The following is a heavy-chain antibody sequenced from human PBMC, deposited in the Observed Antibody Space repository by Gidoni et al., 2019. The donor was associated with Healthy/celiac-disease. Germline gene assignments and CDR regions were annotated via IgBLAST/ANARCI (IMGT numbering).Heavy chain of an antibody. D-gene: IGHD2-15*01. CDR2: IIPIFGTA. CDR3: VRDLCSGGSCYSFDY. Sequence: QVQLVQSGAEVKKPGSSVKVSCKASGGTFSSYAISWVRQAPGQGLEWMGGIIPIFGTANYGEKFQGRVTITADESTTTAYMELSSLRSEDTAVYYCVRDLCSGGSCYSFDYWGQGTQVTVSS. J-gene: IGHJ4*02. V-gene: IGHV1-69*01. CDR1: GGTFSSYA.